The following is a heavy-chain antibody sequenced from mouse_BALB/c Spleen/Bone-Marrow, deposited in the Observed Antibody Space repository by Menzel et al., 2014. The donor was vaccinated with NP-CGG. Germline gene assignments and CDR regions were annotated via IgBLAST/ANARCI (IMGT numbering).Heavy chain of an antibody. Sequence: VMLVESGPGLVAPSQSLSITCTVSGFSLTGYGVNWVRQPPGKGLEWLGMIWGDGSTDYNSALKSRLSISKGNSKSQVFLKMNSLQTDDTARYYVARGEDYDDYYAMDYWGQGTSVTVSS. V-gene: IGHV2-6-7*01. CDR2: IWGDGST. CDR1: GFSLTGYG. J-gene: IGHJ4*01. D-gene: IGHD2-4*01. CDR3: ARGEDYDDYYAMDY.